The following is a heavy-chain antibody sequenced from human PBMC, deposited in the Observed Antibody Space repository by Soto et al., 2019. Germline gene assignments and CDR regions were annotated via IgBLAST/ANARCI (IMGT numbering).Heavy chain of an antibody. CDR1: GGTFSSYA. V-gene: IGHV1-69*13. J-gene: IGHJ4*02. CDR3: ARTYSSSWYEYFDY. Sequence: SVKVSCKASGGTFSSYAISWVRQAPRQGLEWMGGIIPIFGTANYAQKFQGRVTITADESTSTAYMELSSLRSEDTAVYYCARTYSSSWYEYFDYWGQGTLVTVAS. CDR2: IIPIFGTA. D-gene: IGHD6-13*01.